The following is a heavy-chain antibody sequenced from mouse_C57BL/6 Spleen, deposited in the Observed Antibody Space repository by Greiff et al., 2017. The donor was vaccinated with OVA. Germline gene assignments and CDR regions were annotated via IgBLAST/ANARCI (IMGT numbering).Heavy chain of an antibody. CDR1: GYSITSGYY. CDR2: ISYDGSN. D-gene: IGHD3-3*01. Sequence: EVKLMESGPGLVKPSQSLSLTCSVTGYSITSGYYWNWIRQFPGNKLEWMGYISYDGSNNYNPSLKNRISITRDTSKNQFFLKLNSVTTEDTATYYCARDSGTGYFDVWGTGTTVTVSS. V-gene: IGHV3-6*01. J-gene: IGHJ1*03. CDR3: ARDSGTGYFDV.